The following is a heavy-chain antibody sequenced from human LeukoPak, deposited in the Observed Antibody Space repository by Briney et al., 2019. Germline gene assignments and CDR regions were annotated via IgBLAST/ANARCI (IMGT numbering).Heavy chain of an antibody. CDR2: LSDSGGST. J-gene: IGHJ4*02. D-gene: IGHD6-6*01. V-gene: IGHV3-23*01. Sequence: GGSLRLSCAASGFTFRNYAMSWVRQAPGKGLEWVSGLSDSGGSTYYADSVKGRFTVSRDNSKNTLYLQMNSLRAEDTAVYYCAKSWQYSKTWVDYWGQGTLVTVSS. CDR3: AKSWQYSKTWVDY. CDR1: GFTFRNYA.